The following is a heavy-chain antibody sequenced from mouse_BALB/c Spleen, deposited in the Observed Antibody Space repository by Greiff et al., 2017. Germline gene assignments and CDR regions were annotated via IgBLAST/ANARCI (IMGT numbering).Heavy chain of an antibody. CDR2: IWGDGST. V-gene: IGHV2-3*01. CDR1: GFSLTSYG. D-gene: IGHD1-1*01. Sequence: VKLMESGPGLVAPSQSLSITCTVSGFSLTSYGVSWVRQPPGKGLEWLGVIWGDGSTNYHSALISRLSISKDNSKSQVFLKMNSLQTDDTAMYYCAREGFGTTAMDYWGQGTSVTVSS. J-gene: IGHJ4*01. CDR3: AREGFGTTAMDY.